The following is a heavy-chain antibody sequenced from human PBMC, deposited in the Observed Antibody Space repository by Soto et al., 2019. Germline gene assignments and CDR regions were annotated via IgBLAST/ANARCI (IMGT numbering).Heavy chain of an antibody. CDR3: ARTLVGATHISHSYFGC. Sequence: SGPTLVNPTQTLTLTCAFSGFSLSTGGMCVSWIRQPPGKALEWLALIDWDDTKYYSTSLKSRLTISKDTSKNQLALTMTNMGPVDTATYYCARTLVGATHISHSYFGCWGQGTLVTVSS. CDR2: IDWDDTK. V-gene: IGHV2-70*01. D-gene: IGHD1-26*01. J-gene: IGHJ4*02. CDR1: GFSLSTGGMC.